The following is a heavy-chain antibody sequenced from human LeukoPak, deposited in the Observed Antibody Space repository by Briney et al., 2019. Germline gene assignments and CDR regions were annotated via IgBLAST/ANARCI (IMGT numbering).Heavy chain of an antibody. J-gene: IGHJ4*02. CDR3: ARDIRDDFWSGYSDY. CDR2: ISAYNGNT. V-gene: IGHV1-18*01. Sequence: GASVKVSCKASGYTFTSYGISWVRQAPGQGLEWMGWISAYNGNTNYAQKLQGRVTMTTDTSTSTAYMELRSLRSDDTAVYYCARDIRDDFWSGYSDYWGQGTLVTVSS. CDR1: GYTFTSYG. D-gene: IGHD3-3*01.